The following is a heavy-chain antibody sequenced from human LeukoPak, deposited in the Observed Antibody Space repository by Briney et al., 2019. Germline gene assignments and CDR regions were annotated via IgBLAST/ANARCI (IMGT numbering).Heavy chain of an antibody. J-gene: IGHJ6*03. CDR1: GFTFSDYS. CDR3: ATSGGFVLPNAITGNWYMDV. CDR2: ITSAGGYR. D-gene: IGHD2-2*01. Sequence: VGSLRLSCGPSGFTFSDYSMNWVRDAPGKGLAWVASITSAGGYRYSAESVKGRFTISRDNAQNSLFLQINSLRAEDTAVYFCATSGGFVLPNAITGNWYMDVWGRGTTVTVSS. V-gene: IGHV3-21*01.